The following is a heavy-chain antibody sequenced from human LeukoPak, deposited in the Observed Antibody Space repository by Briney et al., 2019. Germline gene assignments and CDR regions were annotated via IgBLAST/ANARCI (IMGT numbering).Heavy chain of an antibody. Sequence: ASVKISCKVSGYTFTDYCMHWVQQAPGKGLEWMGLVDPEDGETIYAEKFQGRVTITADTSTDTAYMELSSLRSEDTAVYYCAGTSGDAFDIWGQGTMVTVSS. CDR1: GYTFTDYC. CDR2: VDPEDGET. D-gene: IGHD2-2*01. V-gene: IGHV1-69-2*01. CDR3: AGTSGDAFDI. J-gene: IGHJ3*02.